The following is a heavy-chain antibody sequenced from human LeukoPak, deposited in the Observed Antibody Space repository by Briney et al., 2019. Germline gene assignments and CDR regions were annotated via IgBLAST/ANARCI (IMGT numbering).Heavy chain of an antibody. CDR3: ATGPPLTMVREGPFDY. CDR2: INPNTGDI. D-gene: IGHD3-10*01. J-gene: IGHJ4*02. CDR1: GYIFTAYY. V-gene: IGHV1-2*02. Sequence: GASVKVSCKASGYIFTAYYMHWVRQAPGQGLEWMGWINPNTGDINYAQKFQGRVTVTRDTSINTVYMELTRLRSDDTAVYYCATGPPLTMVREGPFDYWGQGTLVTASS.